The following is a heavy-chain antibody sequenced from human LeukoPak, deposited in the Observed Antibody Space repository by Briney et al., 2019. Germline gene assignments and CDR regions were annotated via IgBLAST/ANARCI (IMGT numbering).Heavy chain of an antibody. V-gene: IGHV1-8*01. CDR1: GYTFTSYD. CDR2: MSPNSGDT. CDR3: ARDGGYSYGYASDY. D-gene: IGHD5-18*01. Sequence: ASVKVSCKASGYTFTSYDFNWVREATGERPEWMGWMSPNSGDTGYAQKFQDRVTMTRNTSISTAYMELSSLRSEDTAVYDCARDGGYSYGYASDYWGQGTLVTVSS. J-gene: IGHJ4*02.